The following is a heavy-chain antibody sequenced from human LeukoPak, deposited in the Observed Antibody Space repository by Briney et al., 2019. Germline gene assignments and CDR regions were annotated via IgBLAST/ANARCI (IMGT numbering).Heavy chain of an antibody. CDR1: GFTFSSYA. CDR2: VTDTGGNT. V-gene: IGHV3-23*01. CDR3: AKGTVRSCSGPSCYPLDS. Sequence: PGGSLRLSCAASGFTFSSYAMTWVRQAPVKGLEWLSVVTDTGGNTYHADSVMGRFTISRDNSKNTVYLEMNSLRVEDTAVYYCAKGTVRSCSGPSCYPLDSWGQGTLVTVSS. J-gene: IGHJ4*02. D-gene: IGHD2-15*01.